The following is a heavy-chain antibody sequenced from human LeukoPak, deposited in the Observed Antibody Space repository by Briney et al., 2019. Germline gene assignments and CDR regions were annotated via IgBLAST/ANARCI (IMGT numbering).Heavy chain of an antibody. Sequence: ASVKVSCKASGYTFTSYAMNWVRQAPGQGLEWMGRINTNTGNPTYAQGFTGRFVFSLDTSVSTAYLQISSLKAEDTAVYYCARDVPSSFYGEGPNHYFDYWGQGTLVTVSS. CDR2: INTNTGNP. CDR1: GYTFTSYA. V-gene: IGHV7-4-1*02. J-gene: IGHJ4*02. CDR3: ARDVPSSFYGEGPNHYFDY. D-gene: IGHD4-17*01.